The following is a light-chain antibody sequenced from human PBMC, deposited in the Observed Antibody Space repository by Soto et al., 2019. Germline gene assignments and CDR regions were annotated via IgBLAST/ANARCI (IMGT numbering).Light chain of an antibody. Sequence: QSVLTQPPSASGSPGQSATISCTGTNSDAGGYNYVSWYQQYPGKAPKLIIYEVNERPSGVPDRFSGSKSGNTASLTVSGLQTADEADYYCSSYAGSNWYVFGTGTKVTVL. J-gene: IGLJ1*01. CDR2: EVN. CDR1: NSDAGGYNY. V-gene: IGLV2-8*01. CDR3: SSYAGSNWYV.